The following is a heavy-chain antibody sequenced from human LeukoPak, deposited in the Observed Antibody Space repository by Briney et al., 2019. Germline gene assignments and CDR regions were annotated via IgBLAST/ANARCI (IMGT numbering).Heavy chain of an antibody. J-gene: IGHJ4*02. CDR1: GGSISSGSYY. Sequence: PSETLSLTCTVSGGSISSGSYYWGWIRQPPGKGLEWIGSIYYSGSTYYNPSLKSRVTISVDTSKNQFSLKLSSVTAADTAVYYCASATYYYGSGSYYSFDYWGQGTLVTVSS. V-gene: IGHV4-39*01. CDR2: IYYSGST. D-gene: IGHD3-10*01. CDR3: ASATYYYGSGSYYSFDY.